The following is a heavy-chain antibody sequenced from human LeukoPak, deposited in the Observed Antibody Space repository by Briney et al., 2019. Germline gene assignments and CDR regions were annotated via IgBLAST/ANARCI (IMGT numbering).Heavy chain of an antibody. CDR2: IYHSGST. Sequence: SETLSLTGTGSGGSISSYDVNWIRQPPGKGLEWIGHIYHSGSTNYNPSLKSRVTISVDTSKNEFALKLSAVTAADTAVYYCGRSRDVYNGEGVHYWSQETLVTASS. V-gene: IGHV4-59*01. D-gene: IGHD5-24*01. CDR3: GRSRDVYNGEGVHY. CDR1: GGSISSYD. J-gene: IGHJ4*02.